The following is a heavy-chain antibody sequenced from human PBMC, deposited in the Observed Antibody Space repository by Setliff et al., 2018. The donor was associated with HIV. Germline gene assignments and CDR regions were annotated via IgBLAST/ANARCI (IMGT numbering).Heavy chain of an antibody. J-gene: IGHJ6*02. CDR3: ARALGSGWYYYYYYGMDV. V-gene: IGHV1-69*05. CDR1: GGIFSSYA. D-gene: IGHD6-19*01. Sequence: SVKVSCKSSGGIFSSYAFSWVRQAPGQGLQWMGGIIPIVGTPNYAQKFQGRVTMTRDTSISTAYMELSRLRSDDTAVYYCARALGSGWYYYYYYGMDVWGQGTTVTVSS. CDR2: IIPIVGTP.